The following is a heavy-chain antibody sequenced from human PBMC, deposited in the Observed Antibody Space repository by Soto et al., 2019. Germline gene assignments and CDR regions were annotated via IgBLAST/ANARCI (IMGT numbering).Heavy chain of an antibody. V-gene: IGHV1-46*01. CDR3: AREYYDSSGYSYFDY. CDR2: INPSGGSR. CDR1: GGTFSSYA. Sequence: ASVKVSCKASGGTFSSYAISWVRQAPGQGLEWMGIINPSGGSRSYAQKFQGRVTMTRDTSTSTVYMELSSLRSEDTAVYYCAREYYDSSGYSYFDYWGQGTPVTVSS. J-gene: IGHJ4*02. D-gene: IGHD3-22*01.